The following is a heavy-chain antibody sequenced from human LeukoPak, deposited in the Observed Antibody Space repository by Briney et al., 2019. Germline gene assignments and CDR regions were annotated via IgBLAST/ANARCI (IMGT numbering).Heavy chain of an antibody. Sequence: ASVKVSCKASGYTFTSYYMHWVRQAPGQGLEWMGIINPSGGSTSYAQKFQGRVTMTRDMSTSTVYMELSSLRSEDTAVYYCARAEAVTMVRGVTQSFNWFDPWGQGTLVTVSS. J-gene: IGHJ5*02. CDR1: GYTFTSYY. V-gene: IGHV1-46*01. CDR3: ARAEAVTMVRGVTQSFNWFDP. D-gene: IGHD3-10*01. CDR2: INPSGGST.